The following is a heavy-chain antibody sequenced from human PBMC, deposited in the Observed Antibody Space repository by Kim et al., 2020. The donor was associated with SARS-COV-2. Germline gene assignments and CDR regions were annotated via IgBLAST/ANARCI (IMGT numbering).Heavy chain of an antibody. Sequence: GGSLRLSCAASGFTFSGSAMHWVRQASGKGLEWVGRIRSKANSYATAYAASVKGRFTISRDDSKNTAYLQMNSLKTEDTAVYYCTRHEWFGEHENLPYGMDVWGQGTTVTVSS. CDR1: GFTFSGSA. CDR2: IRSKANSYAT. CDR3: TRHEWFGEHENLPYGMDV. J-gene: IGHJ6*02. V-gene: IGHV3-73*01. D-gene: IGHD3-10*01.